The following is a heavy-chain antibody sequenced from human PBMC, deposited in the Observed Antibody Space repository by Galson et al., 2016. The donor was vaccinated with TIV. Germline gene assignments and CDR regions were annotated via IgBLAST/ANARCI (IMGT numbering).Heavy chain of an antibody. J-gene: IGHJ4*02. D-gene: IGHD1-7*01. CDR2: TNPDSGDT. CDR1: GYIFTAYY. CDR3: ARVGIQLWMEELNV. V-gene: IGHV1-2*02. Sequence: SVKVSCKASGYIFTAYYLHWVRQAPGQGLEWMGWTNPDSGDTYYAQKFQGRVTMTRDTSIGTAYMELRSLTLDDTAVYFCARVGIQLWMEELNVWGQGTLVTVSS.